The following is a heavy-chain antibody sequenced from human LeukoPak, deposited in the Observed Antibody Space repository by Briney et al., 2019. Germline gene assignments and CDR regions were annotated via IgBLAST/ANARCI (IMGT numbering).Heavy chain of an antibody. V-gene: IGHV3-21*01. D-gene: IGHD4-23*01. Sequence: GGSLRLSCAASGFTFSTYNMNWVRQAPGKGLEWVSSISTASDYIYYADSVKGRFTISRDNAKNSLYLQMNSLRAEDTAVYYCAREPTTVVSFDYWGQGTLVTVSS. J-gene: IGHJ4*02. CDR1: GFTFSTYN. CDR3: AREPTTVVSFDY. CDR2: ISTASDYI.